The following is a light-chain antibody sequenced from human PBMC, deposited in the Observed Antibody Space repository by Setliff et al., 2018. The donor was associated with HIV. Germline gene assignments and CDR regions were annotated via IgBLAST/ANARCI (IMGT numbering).Light chain of an antibody. J-gene: IGLJ1*01. CDR1: TFNIGAPYG. CDR3: CSYARGYTSYV. CDR2: DVS. Sequence: QSVLTQPPSVSGAPGQRVTISCTGNTFNIGAPYGVHWYQQYPGKAPKLIISDVSQRPSGVPDRFSASKSGTTASLTISGLQAEDEADYYCCSYARGYTSYVFGTGTKVTVL. V-gene: IGLV1-40*01.